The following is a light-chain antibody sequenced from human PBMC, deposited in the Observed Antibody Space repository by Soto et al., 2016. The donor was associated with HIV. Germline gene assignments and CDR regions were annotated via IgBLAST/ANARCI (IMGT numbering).Light chain of an antibody. CDR1: QRFTTW. J-gene: IGKJ5*01. Sequence: DIQMTQSPSTLPASVGDRVTITCRASQRFTTWLAWYQQKPGKAPNLLIYEASNLETGVPSRFSGSESGTEFTLTISSLQPEDFATYYCQQFNNYPITFGQGTRLEIK. CDR2: EAS. V-gene: IGKV1-5*03. CDR3: QQFNNYPIT.